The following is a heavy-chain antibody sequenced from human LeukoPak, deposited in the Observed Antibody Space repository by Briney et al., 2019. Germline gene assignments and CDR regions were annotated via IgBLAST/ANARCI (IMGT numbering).Heavy chain of an antibody. CDR3: ARGSGYRKGNWFDP. V-gene: IGHV3-30*02. CDR2: IRYDGSNK. J-gene: IGHJ5*02. Sequence: GGSLRLSCAASGFTFSSYGMHWVRQAPGKGLDWVAFIRYDGSNKYYADSVKGRFTISRDNSKNTLYLQMNSLRAEDTAVYYCARGSGYRKGNWFDPWGQGTLVTVSS. CDR1: GFTFSSYG. D-gene: IGHD3-3*01.